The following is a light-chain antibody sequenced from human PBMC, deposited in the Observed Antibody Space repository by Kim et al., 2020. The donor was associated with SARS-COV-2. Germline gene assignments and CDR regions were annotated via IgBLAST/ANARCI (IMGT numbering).Light chain of an antibody. V-gene: IGKV3-11*01. CDR2: DAS. CDR1: QSVSSY. J-gene: IGKJ4*01. Sequence: PGERATLSCRASQSVSSYLAWYQQKPGQAPRLLIYDASNRATGIPARFSGSGSGTDFTLTISSLEPEDFAVYYCQQRSNWPPRVTFGGGTKVDI. CDR3: QQRSNWPPRVT.